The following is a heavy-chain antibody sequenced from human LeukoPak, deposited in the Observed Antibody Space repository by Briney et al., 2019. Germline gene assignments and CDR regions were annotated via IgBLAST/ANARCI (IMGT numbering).Heavy chain of an antibody. V-gene: IGHV3-30*02. CDR3: AKQIPHYDSSGYYNHPFDY. CDR2: VRYGGSNE. D-gene: IGHD3-22*01. J-gene: IGHJ4*02. CDR1: GFVFSNYG. Sequence: PGGSLRLSCAASGFVFSNYGMHWVRQAPGKGLEWVAFVRYGGSNEYYADSVEGRFTISRDNSKNTLFLHMNSLRAEDTAVYSCAKQIPHYDSSGYYNHPFDYWGQGTLVTVSS.